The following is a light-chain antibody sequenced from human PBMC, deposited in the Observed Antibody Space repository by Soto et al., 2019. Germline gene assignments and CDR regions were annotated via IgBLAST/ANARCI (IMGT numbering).Light chain of an antibody. Sequence: EIVLTQSPGTLSLSPGERATLSCRTSQSIDTIYLAWYQQKPGQAPRLLMYDISTRATGIPDRFSGSGSGTDFTLTISRLEPEDFAVYYCHHSPAFGQGTKVEIK. CDR1: QSIDTIY. CDR3: HHSPA. J-gene: IGKJ1*01. CDR2: DIS. V-gene: IGKV3-20*01.